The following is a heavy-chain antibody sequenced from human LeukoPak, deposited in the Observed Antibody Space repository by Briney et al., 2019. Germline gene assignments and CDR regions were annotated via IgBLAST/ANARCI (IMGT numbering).Heavy chain of an antibody. J-gene: IGHJ4*02. CDR3: AKDLYYYGSGSYTTPNFDY. CDR2: ISGSGGST. Sequence: GGSLRLSCAASGFTFSSYAMSWVRQAPGNGLEWVSAISGSGGSTYYADSVKGRFTISRDNSKNTLYLQMNSLRAEDTAVYYCAKDLYYYGSGSYTTPNFDYWGQGTLVTVSS. D-gene: IGHD3-10*01. CDR1: GFTFSSYA. V-gene: IGHV3-23*01.